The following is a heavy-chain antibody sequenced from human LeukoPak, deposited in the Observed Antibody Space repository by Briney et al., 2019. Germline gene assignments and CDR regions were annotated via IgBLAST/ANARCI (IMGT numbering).Heavy chain of an antibody. D-gene: IGHD3-3*01. CDR1: GFTFNNAW. Sequence: PGGSLRLSCAASGFTFNNAWMNWVRQAPGKGLEWVSSISSSSSYMYYADSVKGRFTISRDNAKNSLYLQMNSLRAEDTAVYYCARDHRYDFWSGYYTYWGQGTLVTVSS. CDR3: ARDHRYDFWSGYYTY. CDR2: ISSSSSYM. J-gene: IGHJ4*02. V-gene: IGHV3-21*01.